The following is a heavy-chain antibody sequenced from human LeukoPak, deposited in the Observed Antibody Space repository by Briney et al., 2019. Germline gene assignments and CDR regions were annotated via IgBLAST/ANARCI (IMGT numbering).Heavy chain of an antibody. Sequence: PGGSLRLSCAASGFTFNTHGMYWVRQAPGKGLEWVAVIWYDGSNKYYADSVKGRFTISRDNAKNTLYLQMNSLRAEDTAVYYCARDMHYHDSSGFYDYWGQGTLVTVSS. J-gene: IGHJ4*02. CDR2: IWYDGSNK. V-gene: IGHV3-33*07. CDR3: ARDMHYHDSSGFYDY. D-gene: IGHD3-22*01. CDR1: GFTFNTHG.